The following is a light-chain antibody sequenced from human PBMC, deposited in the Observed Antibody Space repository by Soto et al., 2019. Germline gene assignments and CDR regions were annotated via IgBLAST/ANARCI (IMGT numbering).Light chain of an antibody. J-gene: IGKJ1*01. Sequence: DIQMTQSPSSLSASVGDRVTITCRASQSISSYLNWYQQKPGEAPRLLIYAASSLHSGVPSRFSGSGSETDFTLTISSLQPEDFAPYYCQQSYSIPWTFGQGTKVEIE. CDR2: AAS. CDR3: QQSYSIPWT. V-gene: IGKV1-39*01. CDR1: QSISSY.